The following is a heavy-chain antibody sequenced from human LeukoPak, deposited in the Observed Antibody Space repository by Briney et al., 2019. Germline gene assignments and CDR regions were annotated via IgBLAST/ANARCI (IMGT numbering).Heavy chain of an antibody. D-gene: IGHD4-17*01. CDR1: GFNFSAYN. V-gene: IGHV3-21*06. CDR2: IIRSSTYI. CDR3: ARDVDDGDPRPYWYFDL. J-gene: IGHJ2*01. Sequence: GGSLRLSCAASGFNFSAYNMNWVRQAPGKGLEWVSSIIRSSTYIYCADSLKGRFTISRDNVKNSLYLQMNNLRAEDTAVYYCARDVDDGDPRPYWYFDLWGRGTLVTVSS.